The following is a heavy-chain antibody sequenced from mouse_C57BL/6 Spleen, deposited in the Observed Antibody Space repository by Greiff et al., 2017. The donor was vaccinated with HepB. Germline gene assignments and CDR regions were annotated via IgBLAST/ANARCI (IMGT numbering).Heavy chain of an antibody. CDR3: TEGSSLAAMDY. V-gene: IGHV14-4*01. J-gene: IGHJ4*01. Sequence: VQLKESGAELVRPGASVKLSCTASGFNIKDDYMHWVKQRPEQGLEWIGWIDPENGDTEYASKFQGKATITADTSSNTAYLQLSSLTSEDTAVYYCTEGSSLAAMDYWGQGTSVTVSS. D-gene: IGHD1-1*01. CDR1: GFNIKDDY. CDR2: IDPENGDT.